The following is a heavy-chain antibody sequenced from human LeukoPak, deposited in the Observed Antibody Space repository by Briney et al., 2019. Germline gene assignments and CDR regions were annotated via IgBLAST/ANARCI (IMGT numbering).Heavy chain of an antibody. J-gene: IGHJ4*02. Sequence: VASVKVSCKASGYTFTSYDINWVRQATGQGLEWMGWMNPNSGNTGYAQNFHGRVTITRNTSISTAYMELSSLRSEDTAVYYCARGLRYCSSTSCSYYFDYWGQGTLVTVSS. CDR3: ARGLRYCSSTSCSYYFDY. D-gene: IGHD2-2*01. V-gene: IGHV1-8*03. CDR2: MNPNSGNT. CDR1: GYTFTSYD.